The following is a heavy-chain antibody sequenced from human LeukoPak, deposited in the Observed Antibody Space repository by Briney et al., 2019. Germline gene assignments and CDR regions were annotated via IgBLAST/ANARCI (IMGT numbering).Heavy chain of an antibody. D-gene: IGHD4-17*01. J-gene: IGHJ3*02. V-gene: IGHV5-51*01. CDR3: ARRLYGDDAFDI. CDR1: GYSFTTYW. CDR2: IYPGDSDT. Sequence: GESLKISCKGSGYSFTTYWIGWVRQMPGKGLKWMGIIYPGDSDTKYSPSFQGQVTISADKSISSAYLQWSSLKASDTAMYYCARRLYGDDAFDIWGQGTMVTVSS.